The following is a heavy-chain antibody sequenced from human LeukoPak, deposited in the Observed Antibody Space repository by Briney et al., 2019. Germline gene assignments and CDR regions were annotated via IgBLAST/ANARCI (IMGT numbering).Heavy chain of an antibody. CDR2: INPNGGRT. CDR3: ARDFGINYGDYYYYYMDV. CDR1: GYTFTSYW. V-gene: IGHV1-46*01. Sequence: ASVKVSCKASGYTFTSYWMHWVRQAPGQGLEWFGVINPNGGRTTYTQNFQGRVTMTRDTSTTTVYMELSRLRSEDTAVYYCARDFGINYGDYYYYYMDVWGKGTTVTVSS. J-gene: IGHJ6*03. D-gene: IGHD4-17*01.